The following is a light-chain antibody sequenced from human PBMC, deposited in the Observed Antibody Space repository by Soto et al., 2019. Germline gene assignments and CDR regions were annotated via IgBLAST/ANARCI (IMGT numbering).Light chain of an antibody. Sequence: EIVMTQSPATLSVSPGARATLSCRASQSVSSNLAWYQQKPGQAPSLLIYDISARATGIPTRFSGSGSGTEFTLTISSLQSEDFAVYYCQQYNDWPLTFGRGTKVDIK. CDR3: QQYNDWPLT. CDR2: DIS. V-gene: IGKV3D-15*01. J-gene: IGKJ4*01. CDR1: QSVSSN.